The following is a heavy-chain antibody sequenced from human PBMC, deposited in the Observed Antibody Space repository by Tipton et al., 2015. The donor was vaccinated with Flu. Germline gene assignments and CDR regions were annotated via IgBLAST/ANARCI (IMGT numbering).Heavy chain of an antibody. J-gene: IGHJ3*02. CDR2: ISTSGST. V-gene: IGHV4-4*07. Sequence: TLSLTCTVSGDSITYYYWTWIRQPAGKGLEWIGRISTSGSTNYNASLESRVTMSRDTSKNHFSLRLSSATAADTALYYCARDLRGYSGYTGGDAFDMWGQGIMVTVSS. D-gene: IGHD5-12*01. CDR3: ARDLRGYSGYTGGDAFDM. CDR1: GDSITYYY.